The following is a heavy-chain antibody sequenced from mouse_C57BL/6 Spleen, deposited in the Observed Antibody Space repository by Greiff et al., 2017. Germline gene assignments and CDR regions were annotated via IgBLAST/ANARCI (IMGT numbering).Heavy chain of an antibody. J-gene: IGHJ2*01. CDR2: IYPSDSET. CDR3: ARLGALGFDY. CDR1: GYTFTSYW. Sequence: VQLQQPGAELVRPGSSVKLSCKASGYTFTSYWMDWVKQRPGQGLEWIGNIYPSDSETHYNQKFKDKATLTVDKSSSTAYMQLSSLTSEASAVYYCARLGALGFDYWGQGTTLTVSS. D-gene: IGHD2-10*02. V-gene: IGHV1-61*01.